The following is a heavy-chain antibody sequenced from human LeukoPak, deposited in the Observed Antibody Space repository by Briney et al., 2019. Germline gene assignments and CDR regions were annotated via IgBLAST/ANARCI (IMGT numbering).Heavy chain of an antibody. D-gene: IGHD6-13*01. J-gene: IGHJ4*02. CDR2: INPNSGGT. CDR1: GYTFTSYG. CDR3: ARAHSSSWAFDF. V-gene: IGHV1-2*02. Sequence: GASVKVSCKASGYTFTSYGISWVRQAPGQGLEWMGWINPNSGGTNYAQKFQGRVTMTRDTSTSTVYMELSSLRSEDTAVYYCARAHSSSWAFDFWGQGTLVTVSS.